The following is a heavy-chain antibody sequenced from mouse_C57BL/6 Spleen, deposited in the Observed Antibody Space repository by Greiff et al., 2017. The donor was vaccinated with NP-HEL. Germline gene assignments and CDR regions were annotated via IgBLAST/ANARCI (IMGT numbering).Heavy chain of an antibody. Sequence: VQLQESGAELARPGASVKMSCKASGYTFTSYTMHWVKQRPGQGLEWIGYINPSSGYTKYNQKFKDKATLTADKSSSTAYMQLSSLTSEDSAVYYCARSHSSGYLFDYWGQGTTLTVSS. D-gene: IGHD3-2*02. CDR2: INPSSGYT. CDR3: ARSHSSGYLFDY. V-gene: IGHV1-4*01. CDR1: GYTFTSYT. J-gene: IGHJ2*01.